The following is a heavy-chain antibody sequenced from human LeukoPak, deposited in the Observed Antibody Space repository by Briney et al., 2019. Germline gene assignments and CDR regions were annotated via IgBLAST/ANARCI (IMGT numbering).Heavy chain of an antibody. CDR1: GFSFDHFS. J-gene: IGHJ6*02. CDR2: ISGSGGST. D-gene: IGHD6-13*01. CDR3: SSWSYYYYGMDV. V-gene: IGHV3-23*01. Sequence: PGGSLRLSCATSGFSFDHFSMYWVRQAPGKGLEWVSAISGSGGSTYYADSVKGRFTISRDNSKNTLYLQMNSLRAEDTAVYYCSSWSYYYYGMDVWGQGTTVTVSS.